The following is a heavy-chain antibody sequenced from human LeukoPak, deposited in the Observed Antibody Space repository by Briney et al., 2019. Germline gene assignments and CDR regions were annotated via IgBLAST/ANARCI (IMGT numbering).Heavy chain of an antibody. CDR2: IHPGGSI. D-gene: IGHD5-18*01. CDR1: GGFISGSGHY. V-gene: IGHV4-31*03. Sequence: SETLSLTCTVSGGFISGSGHYWTWTRQHPGEGLEWLGFIHPGGSIYYNPSLSGRLIISVDTSKNQMSLKLSSVTAADTAVYYCSTGGDTAKGGDSWGQGTLVTVSS. CDR3: STGGDTAKGGDS. J-gene: IGHJ4*02.